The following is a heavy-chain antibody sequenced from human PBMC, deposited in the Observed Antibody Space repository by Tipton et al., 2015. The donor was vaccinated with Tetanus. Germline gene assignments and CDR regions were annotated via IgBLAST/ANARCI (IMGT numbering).Heavy chain of an antibody. J-gene: IGHJ6*02. D-gene: IGHD6-6*01. V-gene: IGHV4-59*01. CDR1: GGSISSYY. Sequence: TLSLTCTVSGGSISSYYWSWIRQPPGKGLEWIGYIYYSGSTNYNPSLKSRVTISVDTSKNQFSLKLSSVTAADTAVYYCARDRSVRVFAYSSSSLDYYYYGMDVWGQGTTVTVSS. CDR2: IYYSGST. CDR3: ARDRSVRVFAYSSSSLDYYYYGMDV.